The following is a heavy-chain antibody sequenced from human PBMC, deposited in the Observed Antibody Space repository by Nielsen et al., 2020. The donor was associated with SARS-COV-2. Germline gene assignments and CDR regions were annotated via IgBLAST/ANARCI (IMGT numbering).Heavy chain of an antibody. V-gene: IGHV1-24*01. Sequence: ASVKVSCKVSGYTLTELSMHWVRQAPGKGLEWMGGFDPEDGETIYAQKFQGRVTMTEDTSTDTAYMELSSLRSEDTAVYYCATLYVWGSYRYPAGGAFDIWGQGTMVTVSS. J-gene: IGHJ3*02. CDR1: GYTLTELS. CDR3: ATLYVWGSYRYPAGGAFDI. CDR2: FDPEDGET. D-gene: IGHD3-16*02.